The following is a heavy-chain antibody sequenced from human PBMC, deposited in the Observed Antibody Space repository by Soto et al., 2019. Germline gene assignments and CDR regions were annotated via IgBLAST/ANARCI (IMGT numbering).Heavy chain of an antibody. CDR3: ARVIYSSSQGNWFDP. J-gene: IGHJ5*02. Sequence: QVQLVQSGAEVKKPGASVKVSCKASGDTFTSQSFTWVRQAPGQGLEWMGWISANNGNTNYAQRLQGRVTTTTDTSTSTVYMELRSLRSDDTAVYYCARVIYSSSQGNWFDPWGQGTPVTVSS. CDR2: ISANNGNT. V-gene: IGHV1-18*01. CDR1: GDTFTSQS. D-gene: IGHD6-13*01.